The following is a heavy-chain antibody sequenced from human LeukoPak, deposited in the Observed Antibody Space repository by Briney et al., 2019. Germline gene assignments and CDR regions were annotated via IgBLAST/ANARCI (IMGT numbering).Heavy chain of an antibody. V-gene: IGHV1-69*13. CDR3: ARAGYCSGGSCSTDAFDI. CDR1: GGTFSSYA. Sequence: SVKVSCKASGGTFSSYAISWVRQASGQGLEWMGGISPIFGTANYAQKFQGRVTITADESTSTAYMELSSLRSEDTAVYYCARAGYCSGGSCSTDAFDIWGQGTMVTVSS. J-gene: IGHJ3*02. D-gene: IGHD2-15*01. CDR2: ISPIFGTA.